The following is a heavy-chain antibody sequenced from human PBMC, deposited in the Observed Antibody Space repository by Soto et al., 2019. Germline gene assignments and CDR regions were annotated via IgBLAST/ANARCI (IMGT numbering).Heavy chain of an antibody. CDR2: INPNSGGA. Sequence: SVEVCCEASGYSFKGYYLRLVRHAPGQGLEWMGWINPNSGGANIAQKFQDWVTMTRDTSISTTYMELSSLRSYDTAAYYCAHKGHCSSTSCYDYWGQGTLVTVSS. CDR3: AHKGHCSSTSCYDY. V-gene: IGHV1-2*04. J-gene: IGHJ4*02. D-gene: IGHD2-2*01. CDR1: GYSFKGYY.